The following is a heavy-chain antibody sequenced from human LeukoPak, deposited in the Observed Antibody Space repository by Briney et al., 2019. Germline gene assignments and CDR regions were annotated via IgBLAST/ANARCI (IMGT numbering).Heavy chain of an antibody. Sequence: PSETLSLTCTVFGGSISSSSYFWGWIRQTPGKGLEWIGSLYYSGDTYYNPSLKSRVTISVDTSKNQFSLNLRSVTAADTAVYYCARDRTRHEAFDLWGQGTMVTVSS. CDR3: ARDRTRHEAFDL. CDR2: LYYSGDT. CDR1: GGSISSSSYF. D-gene: IGHD6-6*01. V-gene: IGHV4-39*07. J-gene: IGHJ3*01.